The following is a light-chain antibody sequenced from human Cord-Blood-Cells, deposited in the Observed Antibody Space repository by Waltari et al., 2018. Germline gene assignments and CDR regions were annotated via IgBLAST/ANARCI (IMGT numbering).Light chain of an antibody. CDR1: QSVSSN. Sequence: EIVMTQSPATLSVSPGERATLSCRASQSVSSNLAWYQQKPGQAPRLLIYGASTRATGIPASISGSASTTDSTLTSSRLQSEDFAVYYCQQYNNWPYTFGQGTKLEIK. CDR3: QQYNNWPYT. CDR2: GAS. V-gene: IGKV3-15*01. J-gene: IGKJ2*01.